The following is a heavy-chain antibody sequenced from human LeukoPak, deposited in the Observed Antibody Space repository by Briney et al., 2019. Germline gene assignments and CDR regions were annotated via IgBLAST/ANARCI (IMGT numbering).Heavy chain of an antibody. Sequence: SETLSLTCAVYGGSFSGYYWSWIRQPPGKGLEWIGYIYYSGSTNYNPSLKSRVTISVDTSKNQFSLKLSSVTAADTAVYYCARARSPNWFDPWGQGTLVTVSS. V-gene: IGHV4-59*01. CDR1: GGSFSGYY. D-gene: IGHD6-13*01. J-gene: IGHJ5*02. CDR2: IYYSGST. CDR3: ARARSPNWFDP.